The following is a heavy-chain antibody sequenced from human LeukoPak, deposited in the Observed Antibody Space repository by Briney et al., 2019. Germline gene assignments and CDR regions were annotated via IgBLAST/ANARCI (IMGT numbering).Heavy chain of an antibody. CDR2: INHSGST. CDR3: ASPYCSGGSCYANWFDP. J-gene: IGHJ5*02. Sequence: TSETLSLTCAVYGGSFSGYYWSWIRQPPGKGLEWIGEINHSGSTNYNPSLKSRVTISVDTSKNQLSLKLSSVTAADTAVYYCASPYCSGGSCYANWFDPWGQGTLVTVSS. CDR1: GGSFSGYY. D-gene: IGHD2-15*01. V-gene: IGHV4-34*01.